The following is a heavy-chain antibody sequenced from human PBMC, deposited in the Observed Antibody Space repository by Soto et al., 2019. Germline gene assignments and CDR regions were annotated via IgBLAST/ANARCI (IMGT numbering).Heavy chain of an antibody. CDR3: ATDRGFGHASVPYS. Sequence: QAQLVESGGGVVQPGRSLRLSCAASGFTFSSYGMHWARQAPGTGLEWVAVISYDGSLQHYADSVKGRFTISRDNSKNRLILQMNRLRAEVTAVYYCATDRGFGHASVPYSWGPGTLVSVSS. CDR2: ISYDGSLQ. D-gene: IGHD3-10*01. CDR1: GFTFSSYG. V-gene: IGHV3-30*13. J-gene: IGHJ4*02.